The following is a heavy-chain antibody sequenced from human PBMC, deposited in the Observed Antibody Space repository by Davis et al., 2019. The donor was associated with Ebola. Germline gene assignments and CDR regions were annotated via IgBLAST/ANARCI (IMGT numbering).Heavy chain of an antibody. V-gene: IGHV3-53*01. CDR1: GFTVSSNY. CDR3: AREWYSGSYYRFDY. J-gene: IGHJ4*02. Sequence: PGGSLRLSCAASGFTVSSNYMSWVRQAPGKGLEWVSVIYSGGSTYYADSVKGRFTISRDNSKNTLYLQMNSLRDEDTAVYYCAREWYSGSYYRFDYWGQGTLVTVSS. D-gene: IGHD1-26*01. CDR2: IYSGGST.